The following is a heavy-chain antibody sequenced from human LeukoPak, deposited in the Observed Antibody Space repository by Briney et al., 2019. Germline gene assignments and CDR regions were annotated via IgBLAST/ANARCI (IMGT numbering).Heavy chain of an antibody. CDR2: ISSSSSTI. D-gene: IGHD3-3*01. V-gene: IGHV3-48*04. J-gene: IGHJ4*02. Sequence: PGGSLRLSCAASGFTFSSYSMNWVRQAPGKGLEWVSYISSSSSTIYYADSVKGRFTISRDNAKNSLYLQMNSLRVEDTAVYYCARDSTYYDFWSGYLYWGQGTLVTVSS. CDR1: GFTFSSYS. CDR3: ARDSTYYDFWSGYLY.